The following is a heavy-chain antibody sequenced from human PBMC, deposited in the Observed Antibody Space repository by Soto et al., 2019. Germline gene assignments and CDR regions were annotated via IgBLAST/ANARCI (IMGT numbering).Heavy chain of an antibody. CDR2: ISSDGSRK. D-gene: IGHD6-13*01. CDR1: GFTFGNFG. V-gene: IGHV3-30*03. CDR3: ARGCSGGTNCFYFDF. Sequence: QVQLVESGGGVVQPGRSLRLSCAASGFTFGNFGIHWVRQAPGKGLEWVADISSDGSRKFYADSVKGRFTISRDNSKNTLYLQMNSLRTEDTAVYFCARGCSGGTNCFYFDFWGQGIVVTVSS. J-gene: IGHJ4*02.